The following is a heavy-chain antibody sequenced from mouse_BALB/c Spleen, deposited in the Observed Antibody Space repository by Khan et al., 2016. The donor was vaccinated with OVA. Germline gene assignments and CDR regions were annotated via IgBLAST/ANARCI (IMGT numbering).Heavy chain of an antibody. D-gene: IGHD4-1*01. J-gene: IGHJ3*01. CDR1: GFTFSSYS. V-gene: IGHV5-6*01. CDR2: ISSGGDYT. CDR3: ARHLTGSFAY. Sequence: EVELVESGGDLVKPRGSLKLPCAASGFTFSSYSMSWVRQTPDKRLEWVATISSGGDYTYYPDRVKGRFTITIDKSKNTLYLQMSSLKSWDTAMYYCARHLTGSFAYWGQGTLVTVSA.